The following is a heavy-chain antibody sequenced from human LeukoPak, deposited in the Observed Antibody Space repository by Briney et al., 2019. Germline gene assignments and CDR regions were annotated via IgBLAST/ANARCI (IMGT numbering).Heavy chain of an antibody. CDR3: ARGYSGYDYVDY. D-gene: IGHD5-12*01. Sequence: ASVTVSCKASGYTFTGYHMHWVRQAPGQGLEWMGWINPNRGGTNYAQKFQGCVTMTSDTSISTAYMEMSRLRSDDTVVYYCARGYSGYDYVDYWGQGTLVTVSS. V-gene: IGHV1-2*04. CDR2: INPNRGGT. J-gene: IGHJ4*02. CDR1: GYTFTGYH.